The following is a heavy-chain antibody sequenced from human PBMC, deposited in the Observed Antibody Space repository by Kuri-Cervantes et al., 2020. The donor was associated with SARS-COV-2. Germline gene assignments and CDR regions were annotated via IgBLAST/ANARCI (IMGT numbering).Heavy chain of an antibody. CDR1: GFTFKNYA. CDR3: TTFYTLDVFDY. V-gene: IGHV3-21*03. J-gene: IGHJ4*03. Sequence: GESLKISCAASGFTFKNYAMSWVRQAPGKGLEWVSSISSSSSYIYYADPVKGRFTISRDNAKNSLYLQMNSLRAEDTAVYYCTTFYTLDVFDYWGQGTTVTVSS. CDR2: ISSSSSYI. D-gene: IGHD2-2*02.